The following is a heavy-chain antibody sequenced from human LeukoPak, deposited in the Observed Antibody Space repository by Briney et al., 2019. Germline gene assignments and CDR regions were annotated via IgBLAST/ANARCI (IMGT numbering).Heavy chain of an antibody. J-gene: IGHJ4*02. Sequence: GSLRLSCAASGFTFSSYAMHWVRQAPGKGLEWVAVISYDGSNKYYADPVKGRFTISRDNSRNTLYLQMNSLRAEDTALYYCAKDPSPLAAAGRVDYWGQGTLVTVSS. V-gene: IGHV3-30-3*01. CDR1: GFTFSSYA. CDR2: ISYDGSNK. D-gene: IGHD6-13*01. CDR3: AKDPSPLAAAGRVDY.